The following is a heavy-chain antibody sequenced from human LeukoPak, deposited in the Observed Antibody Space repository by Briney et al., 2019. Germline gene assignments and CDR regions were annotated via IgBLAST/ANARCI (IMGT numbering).Heavy chain of an antibody. J-gene: IGHJ6*03. CDR1: GFTVSSNY. CDR2: IYSGGST. D-gene: IGHD2-15*01. Sequence: GGSLRLSCAASGFTVSSNYMSWVRQAPGKGLEWVSVIYSGGSTFYADSVKGRFTISRDKSKNTLYLQMNSLRAEDTAVYYCARLYCSGGSCYSYYYYYMDVWGKGTTATVSS. CDR3: ARLYCSGGSCYSYYYYYMDV. V-gene: IGHV3-53*01.